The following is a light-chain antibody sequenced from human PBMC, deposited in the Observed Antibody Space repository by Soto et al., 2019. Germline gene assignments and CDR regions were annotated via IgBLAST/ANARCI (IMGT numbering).Light chain of an antibody. Sequence: QSVLTQPASVSGSPGQSITISCTGTSNDVGDYNYVSWYQQHPGKAPKLMIYEVSNRPSGVSNRFSGSKSGNTASLTISGLQAEDEADYYCSSYTSSSTPWVFGGGTKLTVL. CDR1: SNDVGDYNY. V-gene: IGLV2-14*01. CDR3: SSYTSSSTPWV. CDR2: EVS. J-gene: IGLJ3*02.